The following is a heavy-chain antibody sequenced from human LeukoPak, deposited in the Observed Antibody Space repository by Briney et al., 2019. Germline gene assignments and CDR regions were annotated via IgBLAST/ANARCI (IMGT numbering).Heavy chain of an antibody. J-gene: IGHJ4*02. V-gene: IGHV4-39*01. CDR2: IYSGGTT. D-gene: IGHD2-15*01. Sequence: SETLSLTCAVSGGSISDSYYWGWIRQPPGKGLEWIGRIYSGGTTYYNPSLRSRVTISVDTSKNQFSLKLTSVTAADAAAYYCARHSRNCSGGYCYLYYWGQGTLVTVSS. CDR1: GGSISDSYY. CDR3: ARHSRNCSGGYCYLYY.